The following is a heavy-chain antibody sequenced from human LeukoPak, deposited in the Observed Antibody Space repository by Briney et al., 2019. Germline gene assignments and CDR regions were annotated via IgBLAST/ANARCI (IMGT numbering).Heavy chain of an antibody. CDR1: GFTFSAYW. V-gene: IGHV3-74*01. CDR2: IKYDGSDT. Sequence: GGSLRISCAASGFTFSAYWMHWVRQAPGTGLVWVSRIKYDGSDTDYADSVKGRFTLSRDNAKNSLYLQMNSLRAEDTAVYYCARVKYGSGSDDYWGQGTLVTVSS. J-gene: IGHJ4*02. CDR3: ARVKYGSGSDDY. D-gene: IGHD3-10*01.